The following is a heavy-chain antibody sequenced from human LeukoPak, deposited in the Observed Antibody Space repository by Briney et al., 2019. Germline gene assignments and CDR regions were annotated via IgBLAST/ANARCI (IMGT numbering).Heavy chain of an antibody. CDR2: IFYSGTT. V-gene: IGHV4-39*01. D-gene: IGHD2-15*01. Sequence: SETLSLTCTVSGGSISSSSYYWGWIRQPPGKGLEWIGRIFYSGTTYNNPSLKSRVTISVDTSTIQFSLKLSSVTAADTAVYYCARQLVELGYRSGGSCYPEYFQHWGQGTLVTVSS. CDR1: GGSISSSSYY. CDR3: ARQLVELGYRSGGSCYPEYFQH. J-gene: IGHJ1*01.